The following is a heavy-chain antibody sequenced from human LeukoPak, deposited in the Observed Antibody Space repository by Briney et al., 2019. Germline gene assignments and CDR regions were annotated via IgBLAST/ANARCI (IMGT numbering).Heavy chain of an antibody. CDR1: GFSFSSHW. D-gene: IGHD6-13*01. CDR2: INTDGRTT. J-gene: IGHJ4*02. CDR3: ARTIMAATGNDY. Sequence: GGSLRLSCAASGFSFSSHWMHWVRQVPGKGLVWVSRINTDGRTTNYADSVKGRFTISRDNARNTLYLQVNSLRADDTAVYYCARTIMAATGNDYWGQGTLVTVSS. V-gene: IGHV3-74*01.